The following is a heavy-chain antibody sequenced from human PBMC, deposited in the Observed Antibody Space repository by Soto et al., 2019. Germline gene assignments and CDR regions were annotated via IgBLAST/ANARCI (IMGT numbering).Heavy chain of an antibody. CDR1: GGSISRGGYY. J-gene: IGHJ5*02. CDR2: IYYSGSN. CDR3: ARSVFP. Sequence: QVQLQESGPELVKPSQTLSLTCTVSGGSISRGGYYWTWIRQDPGKGLEWIGYIYYSGSNYYNPSRKTRVTISVDTSMNQFSLKLSSVTAADTAVYYCARSVFPWGQGTLVTVSS. V-gene: IGHV4-31*03.